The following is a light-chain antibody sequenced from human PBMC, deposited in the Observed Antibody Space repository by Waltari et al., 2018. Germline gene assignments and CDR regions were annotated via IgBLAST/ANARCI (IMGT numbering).Light chain of an antibody. V-gene: IGKV3-20*01. CDR2: GAS. Sequence: ELVLTQSPGTLSLSSGARATLSCRASQTVRTTYLAWYQQKPGQAPTLLIYGASSRATGIPDRFSGSGSGTDFSLTISSLEPEDFAVYYCQQYDISPLTFGGGTKVEIK. J-gene: IGKJ4*01. CDR1: QTVRTTY. CDR3: QQYDISPLT.